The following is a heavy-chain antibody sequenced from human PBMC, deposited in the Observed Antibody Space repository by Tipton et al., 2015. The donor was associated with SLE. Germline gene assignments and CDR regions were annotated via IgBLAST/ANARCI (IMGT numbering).Heavy chain of an antibody. D-gene: IGHD4-11*01. V-gene: IGHV3-7*03. J-gene: IGHJ6*03. CDR1: GFTFSSFW. CDR2: IKQDGSEK. CDR3: TTTTVSKLDYMDV. Sequence: SLRLSCVDSGFTFSSFWMHWVRQAPGKGLEWVANIKQDGSEKYYVDSVKGRFIISRDNAKNSLYLQMNSLRVEDTAVYYCTTTTVSKLDYMDVWGKGTTVTVSS.